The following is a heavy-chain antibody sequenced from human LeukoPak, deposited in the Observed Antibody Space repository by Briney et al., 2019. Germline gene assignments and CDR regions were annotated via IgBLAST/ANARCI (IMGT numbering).Heavy chain of an antibody. CDR3: ARGGPYYYDSSGYYPFDY. CDR1: GFTFSSYE. Sequence: GGSLRLSCAASGFTFSSYEMNWVRQAPGKGLEWVSYISSSGSTIYYADSVKGRFTISRDNAKNSLYLQMNSLRAEDTAVYYCARGGPYYYDSSGYYPFDYWGQGTLVTVPS. CDR2: ISSSGSTI. D-gene: IGHD3-22*01. V-gene: IGHV3-48*03. J-gene: IGHJ4*02.